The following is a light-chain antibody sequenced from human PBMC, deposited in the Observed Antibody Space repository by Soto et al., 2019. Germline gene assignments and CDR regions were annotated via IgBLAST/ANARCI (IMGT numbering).Light chain of an antibody. CDR2: DAS. J-gene: IGKJ5*01. Sequence: EIVLTQSPATLSLSPGERATLSCGASQRVSSSYLAWYQQKPGLAPRLLIYDASSRATGIPDRFSGSGSGTDFTLTISRLEPEDFAVYYCQQYGSSPITFGPETRLEIK. CDR1: QRVSSSY. CDR3: QQYGSSPIT. V-gene: IGKV3D-20*01.